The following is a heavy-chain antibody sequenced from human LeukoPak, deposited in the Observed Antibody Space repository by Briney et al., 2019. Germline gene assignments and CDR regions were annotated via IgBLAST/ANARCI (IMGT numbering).Heavy chain of an antibody. CDR1: GYSFTSYW. Sequence: GGALKISFKGSGYSFTSYWIGWVRPMPGKGLEWMGIIYPGDSDTRYRPSFQGQVTISADKSISTAYLQWSRLKASDTAMYYCARHPLVPAANDAFDIWGQGTMVTVSS. CDR2: IYPGDSDT. CDR3: ARHPLVPAANDAFDI. J-gene: IGHJ3*02. V-gene: IGHV5-51*01. D-gene: IGHD2-2*01.